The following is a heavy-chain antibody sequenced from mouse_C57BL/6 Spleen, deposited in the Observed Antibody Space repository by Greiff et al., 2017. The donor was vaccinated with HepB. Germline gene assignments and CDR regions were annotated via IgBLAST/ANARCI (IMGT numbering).Heavy chain of an antibody. CDR2: ISSGSSTI. CDR1: GFTFSDYG. V-gene: IGHV5-17*01. Sequence: EVQGVESGGGLVKPGGSLKLSCAASGFTFSDYGMNWVRQAPEKGLEWVAYISSGSSTIYYADTVKGRFTISRDNAKNTLFLQMTSLRSEDTAMYYCAGGYDCDCHNYFDYWGQGTTLTVSS. CDR3: AGGYDCDCHNYFDY. J-gene: IGHJ2*01. D-gene: IGHD2-4*01.